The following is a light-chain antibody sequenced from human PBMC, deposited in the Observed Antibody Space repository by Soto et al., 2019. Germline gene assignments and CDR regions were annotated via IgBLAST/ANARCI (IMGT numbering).Light chain of an antibody. CDR1: SSDVGGYNY. CDR3: SSYTRNSTLV. CDR2: EVS. J-gene: IGLJ2*01. Sequence: QSVLTQPASVSGSPGQSITISCTGTSSDVGGYNYVSWYQQHPSKAPKLMIYEVSNRPSGVSNRFSGSKSGNTASLTISGLQAEDEADYYCSSYTRNSTLVFGGGTKLTVL. V-gene: IGLV2-14*01.